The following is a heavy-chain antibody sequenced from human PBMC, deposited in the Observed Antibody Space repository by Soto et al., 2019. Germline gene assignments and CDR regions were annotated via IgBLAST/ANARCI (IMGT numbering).Heavy chain of an antibody. V-gene: IGHV1-69*13. CDR3: AREVPEHSSGYDFDY. D-gene: IGHD6-25*01. CDR1: GPTFRSDA. Sequence: VKVSCTASGPTFRSDAISGVRRAPGQGLEWMGVIIPIFGTANYAQKFQGRVTITADESTSTAYMELSSLRSEDTAVYYCAREVPEHSSGYDFDYWGQGTLVTVSS. CDR2: IIPIFGTA. J-gene: IGHJ4*02.